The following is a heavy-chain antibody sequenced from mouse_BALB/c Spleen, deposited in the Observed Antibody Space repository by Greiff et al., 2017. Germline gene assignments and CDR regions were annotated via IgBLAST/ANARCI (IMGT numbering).Heavy chain of an antibody. CDR3: ASGNGFAY. CDR1: GFNIKDTY. CDR2: IDPANGNT. Sequence: EVQLVESGAELVKPGASVKLSCTASGFNIKDTYMHWVKQRPEQGLEWIGRIDPANGNTKYDPKFQGKATITADTSSNTAYLQLSSLTSEDTAVYYCASGNGFAYWGQGTLVTVSA. J-gene: IGHJ3*01. D-gene: IGHD2-1*01. V-gene: IGHV14-3*02.